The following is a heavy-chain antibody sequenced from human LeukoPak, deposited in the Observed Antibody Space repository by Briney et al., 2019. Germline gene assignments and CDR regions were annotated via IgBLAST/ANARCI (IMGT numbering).Heavy chain of an antibody. CDR3: ATSYGSGSYWFDP. CDR1: GYTLTELS. J-gene: IGHJ5*02. Sequence: ASVKVSCKVSGYTLTELSMHWVRQAPGKGLEWMGDFDPEDGETIYAQKFQGRVTMTEDTSTDTAYMELSSLRSEDTAVYYCATSYGSGSYWFDPWGQGTLVTVSS. CDR2: FDPEDGET. D-gene: IGHD3-10*01. V-gene: IGHV1-24*01.